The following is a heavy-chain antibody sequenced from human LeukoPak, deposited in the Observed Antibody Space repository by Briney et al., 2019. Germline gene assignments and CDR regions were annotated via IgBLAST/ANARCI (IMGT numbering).Heavy chain of an antibody. CDR2: ISAYNGNT. J-gene: IGHJ5*02. Sequence: ASVKVSCKASGYTFTSYGISWVRQAPEQGLEWMGWISAYNGNTNYAQKLQGRVTMTTNTSTSTAYMELRSLRSDDTAVYYCARDHLPYYYDSSGYQGFDPWGQGTLVTVSS. CDR3: ARDHLPYYYDSSGYQGFDP. CDR1: GYTFTSYG. V-gene: IGHV1-18*01. D-gene: IGHD3-22*01.